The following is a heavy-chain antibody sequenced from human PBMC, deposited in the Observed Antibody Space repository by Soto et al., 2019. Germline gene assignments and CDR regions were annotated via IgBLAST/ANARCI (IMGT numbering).Heavy chain of an antibody. D-gene: IGHD3-3*01. CDR1: GGSISSYY. CDR2: IYYSGST. CDR3: ARVLRITIFGVVMTYFDY. Sequence: SETLSLTCTVSGGSISSYYWSWIRQPPGKGLEWIGYIYYSGSTNYNPSLKSRVTISVDTSKNQFSLKLSSVTAADTAVYYCARVLRITIFGVVMTYFDYWGQGTLVTVSS. J-gene: IGHJ4*02. V-gene: IGHV4-59*08.